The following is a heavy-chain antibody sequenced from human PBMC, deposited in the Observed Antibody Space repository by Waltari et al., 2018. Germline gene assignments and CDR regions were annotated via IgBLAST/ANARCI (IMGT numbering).Heavy chain of an antibody. D-gene: IGHD3-9*01. CDR2: IYYNGNT. CDR1: GGAITTPNYY. CDR3: ASLLTGD. J-gene: IGHJ4*02. V-gene: IGHV4-39*01. Sequence: QLQVQESGPGLVKPSATLSPTCTVSGGAITTPNYYWGWIRQPPGKGLEWIGSIYYNGNTYYNPSLKSRVTISADTSKNQFSLNLNSVTAADTAVYYCASLLTGDWGQGVLVTVSS.